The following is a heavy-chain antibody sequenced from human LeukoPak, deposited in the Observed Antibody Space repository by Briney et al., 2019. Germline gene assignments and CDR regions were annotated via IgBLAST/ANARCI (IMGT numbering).Heavy chain of an antibody. J-gene: IGHJ4*02. CDR1: GGSISTYY. CDR2: IYYSGST. Sequence: PSETLSLTCTVSGGSISTYYWSWIRQPPGKGLEWIGYIYYSGSTNYNPSLKSRVTISVDTSKNQFSLKLSSVTAADTAVYYCARGIDTAMVPWEKDYYDSSGYHYFDYWGQGTLVTVSS. CDR3: ARGIDTAMVPWEKDYYDSSGYHYFDY. V-gene: IGHV4-59*01. D-gene: IGHD3-22*01.